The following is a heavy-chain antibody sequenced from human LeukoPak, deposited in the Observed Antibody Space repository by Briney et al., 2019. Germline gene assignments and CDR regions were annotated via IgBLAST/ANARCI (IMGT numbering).Heavy chain of an antibody. CDR1: GFTFSSYW. CDR2: INSVGTST. V-gene: IGHV3-74*01. D-gene: IGHD5-18*01. Sequence: GGSLRLSCAASGFTFSSYWMHWVRQVPGKGLVWVSRINSVGTSTTYADSVKGRFTISRDNAKNTLYLQMNSLRAEDTAVYYCARRASGYSYGWGQGTLVTVSS. J-gene: IGHJ4*02. CDR3: ARRASGYSYG.